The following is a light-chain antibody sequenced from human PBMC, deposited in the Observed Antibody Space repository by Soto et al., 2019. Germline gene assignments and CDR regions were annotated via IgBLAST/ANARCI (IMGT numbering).Light chain of an antibody. J-gene: IGLJ1*01. Sequence: QAVLTQPPSVSEAPGQRVTISCTGSSSNIGAGYEAHWYQQVPGTAPKLLIYENNNRPSGVPDRFSGYKSGTSASLAITGLQAEDESEYDCQSYDSSLSGYVFGTGTKLTVL. V-gene: IGLV1-40*01. CDR1: SSNIGAGYE. CDR3: QSYDSSLSGYV. CDR2: ENN.